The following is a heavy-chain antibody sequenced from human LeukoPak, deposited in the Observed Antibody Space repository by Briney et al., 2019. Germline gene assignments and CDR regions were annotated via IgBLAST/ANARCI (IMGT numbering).Heavy chain of an antibody. V-gene: IGHV3-23*01. CDR2: IYGNSKKT. CDR3: VQSELRPFKAFD. J-gene: IGHJ1*01. Sequence: PGGSLRLSCGAAGFTFSNYAMTWVRQAPGKGPQWVSSIYGNSKKTFYADSVKGRFTISRDNAKNTLYLQMNSPRVEDTAVYYCVQSELRPFKAFDWGQGTQVTVSS. CDR1: GFTFSNYA. D-gene: IGHD1-7*01.